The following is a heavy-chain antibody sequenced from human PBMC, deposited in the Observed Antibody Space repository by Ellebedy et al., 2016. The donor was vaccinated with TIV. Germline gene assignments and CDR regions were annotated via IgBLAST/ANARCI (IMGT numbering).Heavy chain of an antibody. CDR2: FYYGGAT. Sequence: SETLSLTCTISGGSFSSFTYYWAWIRQPPGKGLEWIGSFYYGGATYYNPSLRSRITISVDKSKNQFSLKMRTLTAADTAMYYCAAQSRDYVWSGDYWGQGTLVTVSS. CDR1: GGSFSSFTYY. V-gene: IGHV4-39*07. CDR3: AAQSRDYVWSGDY. D-gene: IGHD3-16*01. J-gene: IGHJ4*02.